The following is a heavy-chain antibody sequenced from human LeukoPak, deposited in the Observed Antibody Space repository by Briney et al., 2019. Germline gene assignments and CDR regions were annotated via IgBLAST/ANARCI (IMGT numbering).Heavy chain of an antibody. CDR3: AREREGYFDL. V-gene: IGHV4-59*12. Sequence: SETLSLTCTVSGGSISSYYWSWIRQPPGKGLEWIGYIYYGGSTTYNPSLKSRVTISVDTSKNRFSLKLSSVTAADTAVYYCAREREGYFDLWGRGTRVTVSS. CDR1: GGSISSYY. CDR2: IYYGGST. J-gene: IGHJ2*01.